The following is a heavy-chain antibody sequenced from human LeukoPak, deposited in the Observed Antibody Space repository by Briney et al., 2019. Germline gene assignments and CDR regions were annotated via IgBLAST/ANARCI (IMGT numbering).Heavy chain of an antibody. V-gene: IGHV1-2*02. J-gene: IGHJ4*02. CDR3: GRDWGYFDSRGDWDY. D-gene: IGHD3-22*01. CDR1: GYSFTGYF. CDR2: INTNSGGT. Sequence: ASVKVSCKASGYSFTGYFIHWVRQAPGQGLEWMGWINTNSGGTNYAQKFQGRVTMTRDTSISTAYMELSRLRPDDTAVYYCGRDWGYFDSRGDWDYWGQGTLVTVSS.